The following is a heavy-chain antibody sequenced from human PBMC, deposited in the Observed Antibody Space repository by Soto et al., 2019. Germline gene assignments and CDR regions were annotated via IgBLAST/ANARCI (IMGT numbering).Heavy chain of an antibody. CDR3: ARDSSASATSYSFDN. V-gene: IGHV1-46*01. J-gene: IGHJ4*02. CDR2: INPNGGGT. D-gene: IGHD6-25*01. CDR1: GYKFINHY. Sequence: GASVKVSCKASGYKFINHYMHWVRQVPGVGLERMGIINPNGGGTDYSQKFQGRVTMTRDTSANTVHMELSSLRSEDTGVYFCARDSSASATSYSFDNWGQGTLVTVSS.